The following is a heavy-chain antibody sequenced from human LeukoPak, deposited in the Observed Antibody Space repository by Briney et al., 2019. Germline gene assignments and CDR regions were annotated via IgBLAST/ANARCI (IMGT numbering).Heavy chain of an antibody. V-gene: IGHV4-34*01. D-gene: IGHD6-13*01. CDR2: INHSGST. CDR1: GGSFSGYY. CDR3: ARAGGIAAAVDFDY. Sequence: SATLSLTCAVYGGSFSGYYWSWIRHHPGKGLEWIGEINHSGSTNYNPSLKSRVTISVDTSKNQFSLKLSSVTAADTAVYYCARAGGIAAAVDFDYWGQGTLVTVSS. J-gene: IGHJ4*02.